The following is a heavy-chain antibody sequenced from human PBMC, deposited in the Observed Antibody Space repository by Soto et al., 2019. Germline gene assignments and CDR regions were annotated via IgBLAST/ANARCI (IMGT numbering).Heavy chain of an antibody. D-gene: IGHD1-1*01. J-gene: IGHJ2*01. CDR3: ARVRTGNWYFDL. CDR1: GFTFSGYW. V-gene: IGHV3-74*01. Sequence: EVQLVESGGGLVQPGGSLRLSCAASGFTFSGYWMHWVRQAPGKGLVWVSRINSDGSTTSYADSVRGRFTISRDNANNTLYLLMNSLRAEDTAVYYCARVRTGNWYFDLWGRGALVTVSS. CDR2: INSDGSTT.